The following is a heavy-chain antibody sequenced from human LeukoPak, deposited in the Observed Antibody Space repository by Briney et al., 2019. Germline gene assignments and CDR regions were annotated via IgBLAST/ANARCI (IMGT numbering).Heavy chain of an antibody. D-gene: IGHD4-17*01. CDR2: IYHSGTT. CDR1: GGSINKNNW. CDR3: ASSYGDYRRAFDI. Sequence: SETLSLTCAVSGGSINKNNWWSWVRQPPGKGLEWIGEIYHSGTTNYNPSLKSRVTISVDKSKNQFSLKLSSVTAADTAVYYCASSYGDYRRAFDIWGQGTMVTVSS. V-gene: IGHV4-4*02. J-gene: IGHJ3*02.